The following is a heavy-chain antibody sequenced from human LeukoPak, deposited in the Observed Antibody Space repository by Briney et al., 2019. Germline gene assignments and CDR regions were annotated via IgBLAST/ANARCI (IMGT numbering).Heavy chain of an antibody. CDR1: GFTFSDYY. CDR3: VRESHNTWYNDS. J-gene: IGHJ4*02. V-gene: IGHV3-11*04. CDR2: ISSSGTNM. D-gene: IGHD1-1*01. Sequence: PGGSLRLSCAASGFTFSDYYMSWIRQAPGKGLEWVSDISSSGTNMYYADSVKDRFTISRDNAKNSLFLQMNSLRAEDTAVYYCVRESHNTWYNDSWGQGTLVTVSS.